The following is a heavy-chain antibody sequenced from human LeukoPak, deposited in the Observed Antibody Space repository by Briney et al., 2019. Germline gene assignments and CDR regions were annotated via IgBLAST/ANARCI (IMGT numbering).Heavy chain of an antibody. V-gene: IGHV5-51*01. D-gene: IGHD2-21*01. CDR1: GYSFTSYW. CDR2: IYPGDSDT. J-gene: IGHJ3*02. CDR3: ARTFCGGDCLVAHDAFDI. Sequence: GESLKISCKGSGYSFTSYWIGWVRQMPGKGLEWMGIIYPGDSDTRYSPSFQGQVTISADKSIGTAYLQWSSLKASDTAMYYCARTFCGGDCLVAHDAFDIWGQGTTVTVSS.